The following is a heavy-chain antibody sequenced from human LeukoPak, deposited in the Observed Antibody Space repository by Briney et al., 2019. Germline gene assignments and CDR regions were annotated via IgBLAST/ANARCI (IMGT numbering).Heavy chain of an antibody. Sequence: PSETLSLTCSVSGGSISSYYWSWIRQPPGKGLEWIGYIYYSGSTDYNPSLESRVTMSADTSKNQFSLRLSSVTVADTAVYYCARHFSSTWFYFDYWGQGILVTVSS. J-gene: IGHJ4*02. V-gene: IGHV4-59*08. D-gene: IGHD6-13*01. CDR3: ARHFSSTWFYFDY. CDR2: IYYSGST. CDR1: GGSISSYY.